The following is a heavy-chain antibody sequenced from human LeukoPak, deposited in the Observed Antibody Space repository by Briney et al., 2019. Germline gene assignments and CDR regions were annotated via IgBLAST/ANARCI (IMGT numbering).Heavy chain of an antibody. CDR1: GGSFSGYY. V-gene: IGHV4-34*01. CDR3: ARRAQYSSSWYGGTQWELRGWDYYYYMDV. Sequence: SETLSLTCAVYGGSFSGYYWSWVRQPPGKGLEWIGEINHSGSTNYNPSLKSRVTISVDTSKNQFSLKLSSVTAADTAVYYCARRAQYSSSWYGGTQWELRGWDYYYYMDVWGKGTTVTISS. D-gene: IGHD6-13*01. CDR2: INHSGST. J-gene: IGHJ6*03.